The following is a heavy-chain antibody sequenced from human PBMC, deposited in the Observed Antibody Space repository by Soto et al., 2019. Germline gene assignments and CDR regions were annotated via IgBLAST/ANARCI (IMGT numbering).Heavy chain of an antibody. Sequence: GSLRLSCAASGFTFDSPYSHGMSWVRQSPGKGPEWVSTISSNGANTHYAESVKGRFTISKDASRNTVHLHMNSLRAEDTATYFCVSWVSAHFDYWGHGTPVTVSS. CDR3: VSWVSAHFDY. CDR2: ISSNGANT. CDR1: GFTFDSPYSHG. D-gene: IGHD2-8*01. J-gene: IGHJ4*01. V-gene: IGHV3-23*01.